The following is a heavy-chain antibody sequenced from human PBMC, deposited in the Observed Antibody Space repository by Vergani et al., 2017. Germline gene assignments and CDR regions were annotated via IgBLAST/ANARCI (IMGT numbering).Heavy chain of an antibody. CDR1: GFTLSNYD. V-gene: IGHV3-30*02. Sequence: QVQLVESGGGVVQRGGSLRLSCATSGFTLSNYDMQWIRQGPGKGLEFVAFIQFDGSNQYYADSVMGRFTLSRDCSKNTLYLQMNSLRTDDTATYYCAKHFRGWGIDYWGQGTQVIVSS. J-gene: IGHJ4*02. CDR2: IQFDGSNQ. CDR3: AKHFRGWGIDY. D-gene: IGHD3-16*01.